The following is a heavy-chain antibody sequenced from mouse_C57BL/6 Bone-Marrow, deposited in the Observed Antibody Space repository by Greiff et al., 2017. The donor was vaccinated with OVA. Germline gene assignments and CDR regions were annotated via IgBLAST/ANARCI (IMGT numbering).Heavy chain of an antibody. Sequence: QVQLQQPGAELVKPGASVKLSCKASGYTFTSYWLQWVKQRPGQGLEWIGEIDPSDSYNNYNQKFKGKATLPVDTSSSTAYMQLSSLTSEDSAVYYCARCGYYAMDYWGQGTSVTVSS. CDR3: ARCGYYAMDY. CDR1: GYTFTSYW. J-gene: IGHJ4*01. V-gene: IGHV1-50*01. CDR2: IDPSDSYN.